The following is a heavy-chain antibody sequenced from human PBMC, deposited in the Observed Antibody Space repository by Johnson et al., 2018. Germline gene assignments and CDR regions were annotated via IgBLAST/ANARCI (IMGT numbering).Heavy chain of an antibody. CDR3: ARGTATVSYYGMDV. D-gene: IGHD5-18*01. CDR2: ISWNSGSI. J-gene: IGHJ6*02. Sequence: VQLVQSGGGVVQPGRSLRLSCAASGFTFDDYAMHWVRQAPGKGLEWVSGISWNSGSIGYADSVKGRFTISRDNAKNSLYLQMNSLRAEDTAVYYCARGTATVSYYGMDVWGQGTTVTVSS. V-gene: IGHV3-9*01. CDR1: GFTFDDYA.